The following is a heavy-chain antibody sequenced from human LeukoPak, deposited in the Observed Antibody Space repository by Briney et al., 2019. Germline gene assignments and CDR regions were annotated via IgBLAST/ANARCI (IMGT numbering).Heavy chain of an antibody. Sequence: GGSLRLSCVASGFTLSNWCMNWVRQAPGKGLEWVSSISSSSSYIYYADSVKGRFTISRDNAKNSLYLQMNSLRAEDTAVYYCARVGRGYGALTNWGQGTLVTVSS. J-gene: IGHJ4*02. D-gene: IGHD2-15*01. CDR3: ARVGRGYGALTN. V-gene: IGHV3-21*01. CDR1: GFTLSNWC. CDR2: ISSSSSYI.